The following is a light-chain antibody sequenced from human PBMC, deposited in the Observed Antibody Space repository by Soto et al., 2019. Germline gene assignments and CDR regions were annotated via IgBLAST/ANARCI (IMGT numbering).Light chain of an antibody. V-gene: IGLV2-23*02. J-gene: IGLJ3*02. Sequence: QSALTQPASVSGSPGQSITISCTGTSSDVGGYNYVSWYQQHPGKAPKLMIYEVSNRPSGVSSRFSGSKSGNTASLTISGLQAEDEADYYCCSYAGSSTSWVFGGGTKLTVL. CDR3: CSYAGSSTSWV. CDR2: EVS. CDR1: SSDVGGYNY.